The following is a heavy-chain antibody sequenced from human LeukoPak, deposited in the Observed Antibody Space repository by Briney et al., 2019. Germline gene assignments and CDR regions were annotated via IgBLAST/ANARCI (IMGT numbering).Heavy chain of an antibody. V-gene: IGHV4-38-2*02. J-gene: IGHJ6*03. Sequence: PSETLSLTCTVSGYSISSAYYWGFIRQPPGKGLEWIGSIYHSGSTYYNASLKSRVTISLDTSKNQFSLRVSSVTAADTAVYYCARGRAGRGYSYVIYYYYYMDVWGKGTTVTVSS. CDR3: ARGRAGRGYSYVIYYYYYMDV. CDR1: GYSISSAYY. CDR2: IYHSGST. D-gene: IGHD5-18*01.